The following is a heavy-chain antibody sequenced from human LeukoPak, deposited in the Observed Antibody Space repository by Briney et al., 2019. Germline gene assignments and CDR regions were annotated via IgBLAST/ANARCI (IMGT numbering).Heavy chain of an antibody. J-gene: IGHJ5*02. Sequence: ASVKVSCKAPGYTFTSYDINWVRQATGQGLEWMGWMNPNSGNTGYAQKFQGRVTMTRNTSISTAYMELSSLRSEDTAVYYCASVSDDSSGYYLDNWFDPWGQGTLVTVSS. CDR2: MNPNSGNT. CDR3: ASVSDDSSGYYLDNWFDP. CDR1: GYTFTSYD. D-gene: IGHD3-22*01. V-gene: IGHV1-8*01.